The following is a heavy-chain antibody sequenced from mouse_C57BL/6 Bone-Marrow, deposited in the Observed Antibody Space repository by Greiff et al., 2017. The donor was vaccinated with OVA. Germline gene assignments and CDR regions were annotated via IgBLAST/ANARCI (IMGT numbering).Heavy chain of an antibody. CDR2: IYPGNGNT. V-gene: IGHV1-58*01. J-gene: IGHJ2*01. CDR1: GYTFTSYG. CDR3: DRERSFHY. Sequence: EVQLQQSGAELARPGSSVKMSCKTSGYTFTSYGINWVKQRPGQGLKWVGYIYPGNGNTEYDEKFKGKATLTSDTSSSTAYMQLRSLTSEDSAVYDCDRERSFHYWGQGTTLTVSS.